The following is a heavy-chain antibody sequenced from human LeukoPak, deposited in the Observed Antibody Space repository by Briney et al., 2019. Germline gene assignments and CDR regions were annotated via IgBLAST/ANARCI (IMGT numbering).Heavy chain of an antibody. CDR1: GGSISSSSYY. D-gene: IGHD3-10*01. J-gene: IGHJ4*02. Sequence: SETLSLTCTVSGGSISSSSYYWGWIRQPPWRGLEWIGSIYYSGSTYYNPSLKSRVTISVDTSKNQFSLKLSSVTAADTAVYYCARLYYYGSGSYYPLWGQGTLVTVSS. CDR3: ARLYYYGSGSYYPL. V-gene: IGHV4-39*07. CDR2: IYYSGST.